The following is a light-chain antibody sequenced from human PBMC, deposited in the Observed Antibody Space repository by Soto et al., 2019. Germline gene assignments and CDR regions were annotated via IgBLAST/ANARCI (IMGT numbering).Light chain of an antibody. CDR2: DAS. CDR3: QHYINYSWT. CDR1: QSVSNY. J-gene: IGKJ1*01. Sequence: EIVLTQSPASLSLSPGERATLSCRASQSVSNYLAWYQQKPGQAPRLLIYDASNRATGIPARFSGGASGTEFTLTISSLQPDDFATYYCQHYINYSWTFGQGTKVEIK. V-gene: IGKV3-11*01.